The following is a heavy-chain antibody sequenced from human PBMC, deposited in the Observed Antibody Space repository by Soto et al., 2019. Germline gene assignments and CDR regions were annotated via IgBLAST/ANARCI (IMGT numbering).Heavy chain of an antibody. CDR2: ISYDGSNK. Sequence: QVQLVESGGGVVQPGRSLRLSCAASGFTFSSYGMHWVRQAPGKGLEWVAVISYDGSNKYYADSVKGRFTISRDNSKNTLYLQMNSLRAEDTAVYYCAKDLAREQWLVLWFDPWGQGTLVTVSS. CDR1: GFTFSSYG. CDR3: AKDLAREQWLVLWFDP. D-gene: IGHD6-19*01. J-gene: IGHJ5*02. V-gene: IGHV3-30*18.